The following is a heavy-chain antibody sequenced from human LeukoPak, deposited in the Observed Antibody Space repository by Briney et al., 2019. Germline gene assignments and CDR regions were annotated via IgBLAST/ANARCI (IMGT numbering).Heavy chain of an antibody. CDR2: ISGSGGST. Sequence: GGSLRLSCAASGFTFSSYAMSWVRQAPGKGLEWVSAISGSGGSTYYADSVKGRFTISRDNSKNTLYLQMNSLRAEDTAVYYCAKQYRGYCSGGSCLDYWGQGTLVTVSS. V-gene: IGHV3-23*01. J-gene: IGHJ4*02. CDR3: AKQYRGYCSGGSCLDY. CDR1: GFTFSSYA. D-gene: IGHD2-15*01.